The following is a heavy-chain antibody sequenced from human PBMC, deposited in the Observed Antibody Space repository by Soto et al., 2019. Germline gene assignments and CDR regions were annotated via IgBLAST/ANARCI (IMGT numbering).Heavy chain of an antibody. V-gene: IGHV3-48*02. CDR1: RFAFSDYS. Sequence: VQLVESGGGLVKPGGSLRLSCAASRFAFSDYSMNWVRQAPGKGLEWVSFIRTTSTIIYYAASVKGRFTISRDDAKNSLYLQMNSLRDEDTAVYYCAREGFSSGWRFDPWGQGTLVTVSS. D-gene: IGHD6-19*01. CDR2: IRTTSTII. CDR3: AREGFSSGWRFDP. J-gene: IGHJ5*02.